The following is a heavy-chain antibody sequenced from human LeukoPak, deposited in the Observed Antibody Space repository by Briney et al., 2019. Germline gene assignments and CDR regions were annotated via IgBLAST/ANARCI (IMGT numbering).Heavy chain of an antibody. CDR2: IIPIFGTA. Sequence: SVKVSCKASGGTFSSYAISWVRQAPGQGLEWMGGIIPIFGTANYAQKFKGRVTITADESTSTAYMELSSLRSEDTAVYYCAREIYYDSSGLFDYWGQGTLVTVSS. V-gene: IGHV1-69*13. CDR3: AREIYYDSSGLFDY. D-gene: IGHD3-22*01. J-gene: IGHJ4*02. CDR1: GGTFSSYA.